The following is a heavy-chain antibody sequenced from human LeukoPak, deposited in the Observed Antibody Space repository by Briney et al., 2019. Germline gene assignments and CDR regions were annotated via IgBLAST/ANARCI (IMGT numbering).Heavy chain of an antibody. J-gene: IGHJ5*02. Sequence: SETLSLTCAVYGGSFSGYYWSWIRQPPGKGPEWIGEINHSGSTNYNPSLKSRVTISVDTSKNQFSLKLSSVTAADTAVYYCATAAAGNWFDPWGQGTLVTVSS. CDR2: INHSGST. CDR3: ATAAAGNWFDP. CDR1: GGSFSGYY. V-gene: IGHV4-34*01. D-gene: IGHD6-13*01.